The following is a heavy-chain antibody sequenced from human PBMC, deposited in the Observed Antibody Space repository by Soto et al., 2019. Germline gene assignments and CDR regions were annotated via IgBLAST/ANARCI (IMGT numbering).Heavy chain of an antibody. J-gene: IGHJ6*02. CDR1: GFTFSSYG. D-gene: IGHD5-18*01. Sequence: PGGSLRLSCAASGFTFSSYGMHWVRQAPGKGLEWVAVISYDGSNKYYADSVKGRFTISRDNSKNTLYLQMNSLRAEDTAVYYCAGQLSSFYYYYGMDVWGQGTTVTVSS. CDR3: AGQLSSFYYYYGMDV. CDR2: ISYDGSNK. V-gene: IGHV3-30*03.